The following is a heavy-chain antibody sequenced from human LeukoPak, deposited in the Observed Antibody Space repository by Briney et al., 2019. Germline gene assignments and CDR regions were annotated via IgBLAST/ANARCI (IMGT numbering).Heavy chain of an antibody. Sequence: GGSLRLSCAASGFTFSSYSMNWVRQAPGKGLEWVSSISSRSSYIYYADSVKGRFTISRDNAKNSLYLQMNSLRAEDTAVYYCARDPEVLVYGSGRDYFDYWGQGTLVTVSS. D-gene: IGHD3-10*01. CDR1: GFTFSSYS. J-gene: IGHJ4*02. CDR2: ISSRSSYI. V-gene: IGHV3-21*01. CDR3: ARDPEVLVYGSGRDYFDY.